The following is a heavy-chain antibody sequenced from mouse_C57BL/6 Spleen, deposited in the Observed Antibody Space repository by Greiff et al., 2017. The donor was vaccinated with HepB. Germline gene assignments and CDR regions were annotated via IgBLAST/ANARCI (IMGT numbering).Heavy chain of an antibody. CDR1: GYTFTDYY. D-gene: IGHD2-4*01. Sequence: VQLQQSGPELVKPGASVKISCKASGYTFTDYYMNWVKQSHGKSLEWIGDINPNNGGTSYNQKFKGKATLTVDKSSSTAYMELRSLTSEDSAVYYCARCGDYRDYYAMDYWGQGTSVTVSS. J-gene: IGHJ4*01. V-gene: IGHV1-26*01. CDR3: ARCGDYRDYYAMDY. CDR2: INPNNGGT.